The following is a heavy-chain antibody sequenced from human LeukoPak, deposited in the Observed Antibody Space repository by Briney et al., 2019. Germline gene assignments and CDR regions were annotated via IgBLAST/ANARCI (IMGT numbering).Heavy chain of an antibody. CDR1: GFTFSSYA. J-gene: IGHJ4*02. CDR3: AKDIYCGGDCYIRAGDS. Sequence: PGGSLRLSCAASGFTFSSYAMSWVRQAPGKGLEWVSAISGSGGSTYYADSAKGRFTISRDNSKNTLYLQMNSLRAEDTAIYYCAKDIYCGGDCYIRAGDSWGQGTLVTVSS. V-gene: IGHV3-23*01. CDR2: ISGSGGST. D-gene: IGHD2-21*02.